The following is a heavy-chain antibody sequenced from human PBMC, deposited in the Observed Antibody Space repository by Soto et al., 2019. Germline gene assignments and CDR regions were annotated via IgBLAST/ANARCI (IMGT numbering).Heavy chain of an antibody. Sequence: SETLSLTCAVYSRSFSGYYWSWIRQPPEKGLEWNGEINHSGSTNYNPSLKSRVTISVDTSKNQFSLKLSSVTAADTAVYYRARAGPEDYPDSITMVRGVTYYYYYYMDVSGKGTTVTVSS. CDR1: SRSFSGYY. J-gene: IGHJ6*03. CDR3: ARAGPEDYPDSITMVRGVTYYYYYYMDV. D-gene: IGHD3-10*01. CDR2: INHSGST. V-gene: IGHV4-34*01.